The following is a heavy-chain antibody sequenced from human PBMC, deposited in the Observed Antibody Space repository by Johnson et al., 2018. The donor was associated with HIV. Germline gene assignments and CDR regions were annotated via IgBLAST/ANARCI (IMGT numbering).Heavy chain of an antibody. CDR1: GFTFDDYA. V-gene: IGHV3-9*01. D-gene: IGHD4-11*01. CDR3: ARDDDYSKVRAFDI. Sequence: VQLVESGGGLVQPGRSLRLSCAASGFTFDDYAMHWVRQAPGKGLEWVSGISWNSGTKGYADSVKGRFTISRDNAKNSLYLQINSLRAEDTAVYYCARDDDYSKVRAFDIWGQGTMVIVSP. CDR2: ISWNSGTK. J-gene: IGHJ3*02.